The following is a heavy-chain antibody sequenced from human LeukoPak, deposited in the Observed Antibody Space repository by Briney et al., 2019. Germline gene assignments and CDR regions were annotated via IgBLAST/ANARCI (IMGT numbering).Heavy chain of an antibody. D-gene: IGHD1-26*01. Sequence: AASVKVSCKASGGTFSSYAISWVRQAPGQGLEWMGEIIPIFGTANYAQKFQGRVTITTDESTSTAYMELSSLRSEDTAVYYCASKVTGSGSYYYYYYMDVWGKGTTVTVSS. CDR1: GGTFSSYA. J-gene: IGHJ6*03. V-gene: IGHV1-69*05. CDR2: IIPIFGTA. CDR3: ASKVTGSGSYYYYYYMDV.